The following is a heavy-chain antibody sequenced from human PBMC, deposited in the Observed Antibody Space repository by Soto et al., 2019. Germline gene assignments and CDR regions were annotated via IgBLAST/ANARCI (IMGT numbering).Heavy chain of an antibody. CDR3: ARQDLYYYYGMDV. CDR1: GYSFTNYW. CDR2: IYPGDSDT. Sequence: GEALKISCKGSGYSFTNYWIGWVRQMPGKGLEWMGIIYPGDSDTRYSPSFQGQVTISADKSISTAYLQWSSLKASDTAMYYCARQDLYYYYGMDVWGQGTTVTVS. J-gene: IGHJ6*02. V-gene: IGHV5-51*01.